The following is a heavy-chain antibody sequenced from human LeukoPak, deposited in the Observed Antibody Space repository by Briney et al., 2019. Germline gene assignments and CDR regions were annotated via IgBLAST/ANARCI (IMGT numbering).Heavy chain of an antibody. CDR1: GFTFSTYN. J-gene: IGHJ4*02. V-gene: IGHV3-21*04. D-gene: IGHD3-10*01. Sequence: PGGSLRLSCAASGFTFSTYNMNWVRQAPGKGLAWVSSISSSGTYIYYADSVKGRFTISRDNAKNSLYLQMNSLRAEDTAVYYCAKDLTMVRGFDYWGQGTLVTVSS. CDR2: ISSSGTYI. CDR3: AKDLTMVRGFDY.